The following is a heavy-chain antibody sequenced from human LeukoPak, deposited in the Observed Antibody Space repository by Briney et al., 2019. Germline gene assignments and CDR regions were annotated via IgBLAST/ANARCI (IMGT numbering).Heavy chain of an antibody. Sequence: GGSLRLSCAASGFTFSSYWMSWVRQAPGKGLEWVANIKQDGSEKYYVDSVKGRFTISRDNAKNSLYLQMNSLRAEDTAVYYCARDETGYCSSTSCYALNWFDPWGQGTLVTVSS. V-gene: IGHV3-7*01. CDR2: IKQDGSEK. D-gene: IGHD2-2*01. CDR1: GFTFSSYW. CDR3: ARDETGYCSSTSCYALNWFDP. J-gene: IGHJ5*02.